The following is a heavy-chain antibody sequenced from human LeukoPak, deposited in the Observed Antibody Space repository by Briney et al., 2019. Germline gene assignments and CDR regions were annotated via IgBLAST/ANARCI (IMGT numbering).Heavy chain of an antibody. CDR3: ARVTSIGGPAAKSIWFDP. Sequence: GASVKVSCKASGYTFTSYYMHWVRQAPGQGLEWMGIINPSGGSTSYAQKFQGRVTMTRDMSTSTVYMELSSPRSEDTAVYYCARVTSIGGPAAKSIWFDPWGQGTLVTVSS. J-gene: IGHJ5*02. CDR1: GYTFTSYY. V-gene: IGHV1-46*01. D-gene: IGHD2-2*01. CDR2: INPSGGST.